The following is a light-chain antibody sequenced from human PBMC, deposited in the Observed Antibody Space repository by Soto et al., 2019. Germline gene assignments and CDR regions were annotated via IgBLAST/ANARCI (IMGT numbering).Light chain of an antibody. J-gene: IGKJ4*01. CDR1: QSVRSNY. Sequence: EIVLTQSPGTLSLSPGERATLSCRASQSVRSNYLAWYQQKPGRAPRLLIYGASRRATGVPDRFSGSGSGTDFTLTISRLEPEDFAVYYCQQYGSSPRAFGGGTKVDIK. CDR2: GAS. CDR3: QQYGSSPRA. V-gene: IGKV3-20*01.